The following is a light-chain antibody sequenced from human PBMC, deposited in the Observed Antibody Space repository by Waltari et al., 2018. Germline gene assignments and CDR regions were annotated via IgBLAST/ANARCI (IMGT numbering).Light chain of an antibody. J-gene: IGLJ2*01. CDR1: SSDVGGYNY. Sequence: QSALTQPPSASGSPGQSVSISCTGTSSDVGGYNYFSWYQQHPGQAPKLLIYEVSKRPSGVPDRFSGSKSGNTASLTVSGLQVEDEAGYYCSSYAGNNVVFGGGTKLTVL. V-gene: IGLV2-8*01. CDR2: EVS. CDR3: SSYAGNNVV.